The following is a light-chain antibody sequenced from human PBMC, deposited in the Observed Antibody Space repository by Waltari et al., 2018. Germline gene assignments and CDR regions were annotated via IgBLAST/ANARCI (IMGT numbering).Light chain of an antibody. CDR2: DDN. J-gene: IGLJ2*01. CDR1: SGSIDTNY. Sequence: KFMLTQPHSVSESPGKTVTISCTGSSGSIDTNYVQWYQQRPGSAPRTVIYDDNQRPSGVPDRCSGSIDSSSNSASLTISGLKTEDEADYYCQSSDSSTGVVFGGGTKLTVL. CDR3: QSSDSSTGVV. V-gene: IGLV6-57*02.